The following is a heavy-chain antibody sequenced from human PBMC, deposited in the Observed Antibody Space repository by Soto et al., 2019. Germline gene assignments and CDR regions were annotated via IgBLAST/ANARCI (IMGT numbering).Heavy chain of an antibody. CDR3: GGDSSGYYYPDVFDI. CDR2: ISSSSSTI. V-gene: IGHV3-48*02. D-gene: IGHD3-22*01. CDR1: GFTFSSYS. J-gene: IGHJ3*02. Sequence: PGGSLRLSCSASGFTFSSYSMNWVRQAPGKGLEWVSYISSSSSTIYYADSVKGRFTISRDNAKNSLYLQMNSLRDEDMAVYYCGGDSSGYYYPDVFDIWGQGTMVTVSS.